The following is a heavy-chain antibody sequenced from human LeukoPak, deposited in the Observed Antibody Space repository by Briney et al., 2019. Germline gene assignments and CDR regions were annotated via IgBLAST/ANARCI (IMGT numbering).Heavy chain of an antibody. D-gene: IGHD6-19*01. Sequence: SETLSLTCRVSGASISSYYWSWIRQAPGEGLEWIGRIYSSGSTNYNPSLKSRLTMSVDTSKNQFSLILRSVTAADTAVYYCAGYNTGQSSFDYWGQGTLVTVSS. CDR3: AGYNTGQSSFDY. J-gene: IGHJ4*02. V-gene: IGHV4-4*07. CDR1: GASISSYY. CDR2: IYSSGST.